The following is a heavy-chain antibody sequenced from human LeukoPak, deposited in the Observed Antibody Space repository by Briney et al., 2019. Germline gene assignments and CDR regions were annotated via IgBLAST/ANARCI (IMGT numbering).Heavy chain of an antibody. CDR2: FDPEDGET. V-gene: IGHV1-24*01. Sequence: ASVKVSCKVSGYTFTELSMHWVRQAPGKGLEWMGGFDPEDGETIYAQKFQGRVTMTEDTSTDTAYMELSSLRSEDTAVYYCATAPPYYYGSGSYSPWGQGTLVTVSS. J-gene: IGHJ5*02. CDR3: ATAPPYYYGSGSYSP. CDR1: GYTFTELS. D-gene: IGHD3-10*01.